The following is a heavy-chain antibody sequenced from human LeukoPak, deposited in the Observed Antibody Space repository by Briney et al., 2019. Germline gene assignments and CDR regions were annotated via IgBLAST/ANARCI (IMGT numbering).Heavy chain of an antibody. CDR2: ITGTGGST. Sequence: GGSLRLSCAASGFTFSNYAMGWVRQAPGKGLEWVSLITGTGGSTYHPDSVKGRFTISRDNAKNSLYLQMNSLRAEDTAVYYCAREDYYGSGSYDYWGQGTLVTVSS. CDR3: AREDYYGSGSYDY. D-gene: IGHD3-10*01. CDR1: GFTFSNYA. J-gene: IGHJ4*02. V-gene: IGHV3-23*01.